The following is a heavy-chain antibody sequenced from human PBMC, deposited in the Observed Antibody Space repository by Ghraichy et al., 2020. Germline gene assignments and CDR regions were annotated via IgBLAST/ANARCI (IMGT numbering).Heavy chain of an antibody. J-gene: IGHJ4*02. CDR3: AREAASGARYDS. Sequence: GSLRLSCSVSGDSLSSSSYYWGWIRQSPGKGLEWIGSVYYSGNTYYNPSLKSRVTLFVDTSRNQFSLKLKSVTAADTAVYYCAREAASGARYDSWGQGTLVTVSS. D-gene: IGHD6-19*01. CDR2: VYYSGNT. CDR1: GDSLSSSSYY. V-gene: IGHV4-39*02.